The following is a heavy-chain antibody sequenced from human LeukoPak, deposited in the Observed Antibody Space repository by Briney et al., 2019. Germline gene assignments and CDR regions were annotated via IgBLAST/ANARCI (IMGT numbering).Heavy chain of an antibody. V-gene: IGHV4-4*07. J-gene: IGHJ4*02. CDR2: IYTSGST. D-gene: IGHD2-15*01. CDR3: ARGRTLVVAATDPYYFDY. CDR1: GGSISSYY. Sequence: PSETLSLTCTVSGGSISSYYWSWIRQPAGKGLEWIGRIYTSGSTNYNPSLKSRVTMSVDTSKNQFSLKLSSVTAADTAVYYCARGRTLVVAATDPYYFDYWGQGTLVTVSS.